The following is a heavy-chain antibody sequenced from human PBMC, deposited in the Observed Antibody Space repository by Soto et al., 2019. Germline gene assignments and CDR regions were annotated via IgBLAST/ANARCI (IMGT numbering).Heavy chain of an antibody. D-gene: IGHD5-12*01. V-gene: IGHV3-30-3*01. CDR3: ARDGYSGYGIPAIT. Sequence: QVQLVESGGGVVQPGRSLRLSCAASGFTFSSYAMHWVRQAPGKGLEWVAVISYDGSNKYYADSVKGRFTISRDNSKNTLYLQMNSLRAEDTAVYYCARDGYSGYGIPAITWGQGTLVTVSS. CDR2: ISYDGSNK. J-gene: IGHJ5*02. CDR1: GFTFSSYA.